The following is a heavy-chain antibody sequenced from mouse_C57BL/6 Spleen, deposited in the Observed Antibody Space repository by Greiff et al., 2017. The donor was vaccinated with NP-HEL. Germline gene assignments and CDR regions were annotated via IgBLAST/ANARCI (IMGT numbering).Heavy chain of an antibody. Sequence: EVHLVESGGGLVKPGGSLKLSCAASGFTFSDYGMHWVRQAPEKGLEWVAYISSGSSTIYYADTVKGRFTISRDNAKNTLFLQMTSLRSEDTAMYYCARTYDWYFDVWGTGTTVTVSS. J-gene: IGHJ1*03. CDR3: ARTYDWYFDV. CDR1: GFTFSDYG. CDR2: ISSGSSTI. D-gene: IGHD5-1*01. V-gene: IGHV5-17*01.